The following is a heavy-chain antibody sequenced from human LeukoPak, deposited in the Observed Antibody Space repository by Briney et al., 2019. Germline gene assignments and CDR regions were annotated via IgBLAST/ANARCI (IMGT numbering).Heavy chain of an antibody. V-gene: IGHV3-23*01. CDR2: IGSDGKT. D-gene: IGHD3-10*01. Sequence: TGGSLRLSCAASGFTFSAYAMAWVRQAPGKGLEWVSSIGSDGKTHYSESVKGRFAISRDNSKSMLFLQLNSLRAEDTALYYCARDLHYYGSGSVDYWGQGTLVTVSS. CDR3: ARDLHYYGSGSVDY. CDR1: GFTFSAYA. J-gene: IGHJ4*02.